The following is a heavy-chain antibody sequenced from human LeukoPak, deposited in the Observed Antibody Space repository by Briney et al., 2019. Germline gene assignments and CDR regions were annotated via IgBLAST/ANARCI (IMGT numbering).Heavy chain of an antibody. D-gene: IGHD1-26*01. CDR2: ISCSGSTI. CDR1: GFAFRCVT. J-gene: IGHJ3*02. Sequence: GGGRSRSSAAPGFAFRCVTMKWVRPAPGEGRGWGSYISCSGSTIYYADSVKGRFTISRDNAKNSVYLQMNSLRAEDTAVYYCARDGSVGAIFGWLFAFDIWGQGTMVTVSS. CDR3: ARDGSVGAIFGWLFAFDI. V-gene: IGHV3-48*01.